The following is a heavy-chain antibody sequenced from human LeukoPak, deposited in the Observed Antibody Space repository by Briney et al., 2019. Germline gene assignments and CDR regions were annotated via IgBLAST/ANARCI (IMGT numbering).Heavy chain of an antibody. Sequence: PSETLSLTCTVSADSIRSADYCWSWIRQPAGKGLEWIGRIYSSGRTMYNPSLKSRVTMSVDTSQNQFSLKLSSVTAADTAVYYCARASSPTRYWGQGTLVTVSS. CDR1: ADSIRSADYC. V-gene: IGHV4-61*02. J-gene: IGHJ4*02. CDR3: ARASSPTRY. CDR2: IYSSGRT.